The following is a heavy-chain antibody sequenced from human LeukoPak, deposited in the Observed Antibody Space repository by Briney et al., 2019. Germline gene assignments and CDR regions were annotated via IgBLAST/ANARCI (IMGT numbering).Heavy chain of an antibody. J-gene: IGHJ4*01. Sequence: GGSLRLSCAASGFTFNHYWMTWVRQAPGKGLEWVANIKEDGSEKYYVDSVRGRFTISRDNAKKSLYLEMSSLRAEDTAVYYCARDDEITRGTAYWGQGRLVTVSS. CDR3: ARDDEITRGTAY. CDR1: GFTFNHYW. D-gene: IGHD1-26*01. V-gene: IGHV3-7*01. CDR2: IKEDGSEK.